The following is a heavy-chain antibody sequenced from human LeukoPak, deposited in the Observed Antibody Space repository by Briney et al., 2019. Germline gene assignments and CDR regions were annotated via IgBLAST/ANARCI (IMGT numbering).Heavy chain of an antibody. J-gene: IGHJ6*02. CDR2: MYPNSGNT. V-gene: IGHV1-8*01. Sequence: ASVKVSCKASGYTFTSYDIKWVRQATGQGLEWMGWMYPNSGNTGYAQKFQGRVTMTRNTSISTAYMELSSLRSEDTAVYYCARGGWVGYGMDVWGQGTTVTVSS. D-gene: IGHD6-19*01. CDR1: GYTFTSYD. CDR3: ARGGWVGYGMDV.